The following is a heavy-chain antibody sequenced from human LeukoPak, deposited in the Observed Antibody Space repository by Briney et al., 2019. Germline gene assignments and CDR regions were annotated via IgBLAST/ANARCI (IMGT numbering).Heavy chain of an antibody. D-gene: IGHD2-21*01. CDR1: GGSFRGYY. J-gene: IGHJ4*02. V-gene: IGHV4-34*01. CDR2: INHSGST. Sequence: SETLSLTCAVYGGSFRGYYWSWIRQPPGKGLEWIGEINHSGSTNYNPSLKSRVTISVDTSKNQFSLKLSSVTAADTAVYYCARGVVIAPQTFDYWGQGTLVTVSS. CDR3: ARGVVIAPQTFDY.